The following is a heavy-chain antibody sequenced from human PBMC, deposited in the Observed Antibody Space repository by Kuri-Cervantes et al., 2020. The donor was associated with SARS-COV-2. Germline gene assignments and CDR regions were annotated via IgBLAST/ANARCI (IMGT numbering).Heavy chain of an antibody. V-gene: IGHV1-46*01. D-gene: IGHD3-3*01. Sequence: ASVKVSCKASGYTFTSYYMHWVRQAPGQGLEWMGIINPSGGSTSYAQKFQGRVTMTRDTSTSTAYMELRSLRSDDTAVYYCARGQYDFWSGYPIYYYYGMDVWGQGTTVTVSS. CDR2: INPSGGST. CDR1: GYTFTSYY. CDR3: ARGQYDFWSGYPIYYYYGMDV. J-gene: IGHJ6*02.